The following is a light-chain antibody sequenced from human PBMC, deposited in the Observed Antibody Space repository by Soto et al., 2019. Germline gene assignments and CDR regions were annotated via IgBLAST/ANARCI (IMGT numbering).Light chain of an antibody. Sequence: EIRMTQSPGTLSVSPGERATLSCRAAQGVTTNFAWYQQKSGQSPRLLIYDVSNRATGVPARFSGSGSETDFTLTISGLRSEDSAVYLCQQYNNWPFSFGQGTRLEIK. CDR1: QGVTTN. V-gene: IGKV3-15*01. CDR3: QQYNNWPFS. CDR2: DVS. J-gene: IGKJ5*01.